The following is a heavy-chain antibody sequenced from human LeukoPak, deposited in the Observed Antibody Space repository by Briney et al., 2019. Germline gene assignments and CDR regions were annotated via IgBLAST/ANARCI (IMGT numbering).Heavy chain of an antibody. D-gene: IGHD3-9*01. CDR3: ARQLRYFEAPDY. V-gene: IGHV4-4*07. CDR2: IYTSGST. J-gene: IGHJ4*02. CDR1: GGSISSYY. Sequence: PSETLSLTCTVSGGSISSYYWSWIRQPAGKGLKWIGRIYTSGSTNYNPSLKSRVTMSVDTSKNQFSLKLSSVTAADTAVYYCARQLRYFEAPDYWGQGTLVTVSS.